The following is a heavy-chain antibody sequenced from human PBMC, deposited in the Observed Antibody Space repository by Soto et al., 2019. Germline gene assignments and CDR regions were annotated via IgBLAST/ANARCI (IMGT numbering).Heavy chain of an antibody. Sequence: GGSLRLSCAASGFTFSSYSMNWVRQSPGKGLEWVSYISSSGTYIHYADSVKGRFTISRDNAKNSLYLQMNSLRAEDTAVYYCARRVHYYYGMDVWGQGTTVTVSS. CDR2: ISSSGTYI. D-gene: IGHD3-10*01. CDR3: ARRVHYYYGMDV. V-gene: IGHV3-21*01. J-gene: IGHJ6*02. CDR1: GFTFSSYS.